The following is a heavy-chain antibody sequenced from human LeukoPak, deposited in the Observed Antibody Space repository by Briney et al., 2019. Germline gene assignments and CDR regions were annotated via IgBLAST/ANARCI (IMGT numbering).Heavy chain of an antibody. V-gene: IGHV4-39*01. CDR1: GGSISRDTYY. D-gene: IGHD1-26*01. J-gene: IGHJ4*02. CDR2: VYYSGRT. CDR3: ASLRERSYYARGFDY. Sequence: SETLSLTCTVSGGSISRDTYYCAWIRQSPGRGLEWLGGVYYSGRTDYNPSLKNRVTISVDTPKNQFSLKLSSVTAADTAVYHCASLRERSYYARGFDYWGRGTLVTVSS.